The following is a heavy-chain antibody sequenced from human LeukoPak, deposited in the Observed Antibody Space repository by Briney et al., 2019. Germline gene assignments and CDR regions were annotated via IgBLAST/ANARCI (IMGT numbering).Heavy chain of an antibody. CDR3: AKGTKIAVAGTPFDY. CDR1: VYTFTSYG. D-gene: IGHD6-19*01. V-gene: IGHV1-18*01. CDR2: ISAYNGNT. J-gene: IGHJ4*02. Sequence: ASVKVSCKASVYTFTSYGISWVRQAPGQGLEWMGWISAYNGNTNYAQKLQGRVTMTTDTSTSTAYMELRSLRSDDTAVYYCAKGTKIAVAGTPFDYWGQGTLVTVSS.